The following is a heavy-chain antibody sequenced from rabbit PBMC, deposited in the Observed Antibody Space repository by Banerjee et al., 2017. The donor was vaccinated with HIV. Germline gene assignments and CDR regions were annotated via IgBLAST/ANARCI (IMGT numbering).Heavy chain of an antibody. CDR3: VRTAYASSSGYAL. V-gene: IGHV1S45*01. J-gene: IGHJ6*01. CDR2: INTGSSGTT. D-gene: IGHD1-1*01. Sequence: QQQLEESGGGLVKPEGSLTLTCKASGFDFSTYGISWVRQAPGKGLEWIGYINTGSSGTTDYASWAKGRFPISKSSSTTVTLQMTSLTAADTATYFCVRTAYASSSGYALWGPGTLVTVS. CDR1: GFDFSTYG.